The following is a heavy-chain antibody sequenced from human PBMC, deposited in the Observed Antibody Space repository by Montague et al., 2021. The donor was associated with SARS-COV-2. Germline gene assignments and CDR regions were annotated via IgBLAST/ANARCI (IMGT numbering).Heavy chain of an antibody. CDR1: GFTFSNYA. CDR2: ISGSGGST. J-gene: IGHJ4*02. V-gene: IGHV3-23*01. D-gene: IGHD3-3*01. CDR3: AKDPHYDFWSGYYLDY. Sequence: SLSLSCAASGFTFSNYAMSWVRQAPGKGLEWVSAISGSGGSTYYADSVKGRFTISRDNSKNTLYLQMNSLRAEDTAVYYCAKDPHYDFWSGYYLDYWGQETLVTVSS.